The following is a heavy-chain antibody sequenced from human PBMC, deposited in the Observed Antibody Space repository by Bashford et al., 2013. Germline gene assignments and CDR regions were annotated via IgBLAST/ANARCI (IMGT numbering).Heavy chain of an antibody. J-gene: IGHJ3*02. Sequence: SSETLSLTCAVYGGSFSGYYWSWIRQPPGKGLEWIGEINHSGSTNYNPSLKSRVTISVDTSKNQFSLKLSSVTAADTAVYYCARDRLGDILTGYYTSLAFDIWGQGTMVTVSS. V-gene: IGHV4-34*01. CDR2: INHSGST. D-gene: IGHD3-9*01. CDR1: GGSFSGYY. CDR3: ARDRLGDILTGYYTSLAFDI.